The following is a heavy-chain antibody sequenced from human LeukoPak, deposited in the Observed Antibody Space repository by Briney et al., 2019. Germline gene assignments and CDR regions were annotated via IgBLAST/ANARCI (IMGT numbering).Heavy chain of an antibody. D-gene: IGHD6-13*01. V-gene: IGHV4-59*01. CDR2: IYYSGST. J-gene: IGHJ4*02. CDR1: GGSISSYY. CDR3: ATGYSSTWYYFDY. Sequence: KPSETLSLTCTVSGGSISSYYWSWIRQPPGKGLEWIGYIYYSGSTNYNPSLKSRVTISVDTSKDQFSLKLASVTAADTAVYYCATGYSSTWYYFDYWGQGTLVTVSS.